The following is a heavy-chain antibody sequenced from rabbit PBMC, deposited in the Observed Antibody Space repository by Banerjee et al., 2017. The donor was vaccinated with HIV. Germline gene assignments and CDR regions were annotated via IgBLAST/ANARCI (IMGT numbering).Heavy chain of an antibody. CDR3: ARDLAGAIGWNFGL. J-gene: IGHJ4*01. Sequence: QEQLVESGGGLVQPEGSLTLTCKASGFTLSSYWMWWVRQAPGKGLEWIACIGAGSSGTTYYASWAKGRFAISKTSATTVTLQMTSLTAADTATYLCARDLAGAIGWNFGLWGPGTLVTVS. CDR2: IGAGSSGTT. V-gene: IGHV1S45*01. D-gene: IGHD4-1*01. CDR1: GFTLSSYW.